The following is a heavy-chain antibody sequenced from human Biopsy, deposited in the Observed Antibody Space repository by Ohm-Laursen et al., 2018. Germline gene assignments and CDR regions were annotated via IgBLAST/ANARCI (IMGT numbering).Heavy chain of an antibody. CDR3: ARGPHSGSHSCFDY. CDR1: ARTFINYA. V-gene: IGHV1-69*01. D-gene: IGHD1-26*01. Sequence: GSSVKVSCKTSARTFINYAISWVRQAPGHGLEWMGGIIPMFVTANYAQMFQGRVTISADESTSTSYMELSSLTTEDTAIYYCARGPHSGSHSCFDYWGRGTLVTVSS. J-gene: IGHJ4*02. CDR2: IIPMFVTA.